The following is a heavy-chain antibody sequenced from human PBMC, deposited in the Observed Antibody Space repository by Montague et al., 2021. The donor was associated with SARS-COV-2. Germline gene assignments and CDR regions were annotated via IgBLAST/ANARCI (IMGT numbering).Heavy chain of an antibody. D-gene: IGHD3-3*01. CDR3: ARRPGASYYVFWSGGFDL. Sequence: SETLSLTCTVSGGSVNSGSYSWDWIRQPPGKGLEWIGSIHYSGSTSHNPSLKSRVTISIDTSKNHFSLSVNSVTAADSAVYFCARRPGASYYVFWSGGFDLWGQGTMVTVSS. V-gene: IGHV4-39*01. CDR2: IHYSGST. J-gene: IGHJ3*01. CDR1: GGSVNSGSYS.